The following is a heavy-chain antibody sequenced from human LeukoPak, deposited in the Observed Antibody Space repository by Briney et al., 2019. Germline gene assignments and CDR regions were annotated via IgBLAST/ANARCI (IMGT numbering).Heavy chain of an antibody. CDR2: IIPIFGTA. V-gene: IGHV1-69*06. CDR1: GGTFSSYA. D-gene: IGHD6-13*01. J-gene: IGHJ4*02. CDR3: ARDLTGQSSS. Sequence: ASVKVSCKASGGTFSSYAISWVRQAPGQGLEWMGGIIPIFGTANYAQKFQGRVTITADKSTSAAYMELSSLRSEDTAVYYCARDLTGQSSSWGQGTLVTVSS.